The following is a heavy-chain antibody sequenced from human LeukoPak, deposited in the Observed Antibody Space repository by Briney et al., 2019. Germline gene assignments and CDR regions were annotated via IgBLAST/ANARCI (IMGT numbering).Heavy chain of an antibody. V-gene: IGHV3-9*01. CDR3: AKDVTDDYDSSDDAFDI. Sequence: PGGSLRLSCAASGFTFDDYAMHWVRQAPGKGLEWVSGTSWNSGSIGYADSVKGRFTISRDNAKNSLYLQMNSLRAEDTALYYCAKDVTDDYDSSDDAFDIWGQGTMVTVSS. CDR2: TSWNSGSI. CDR1: GFTFDDYA. D-gene: IGHD3-22*01. J-gene: IGHJ3*02.